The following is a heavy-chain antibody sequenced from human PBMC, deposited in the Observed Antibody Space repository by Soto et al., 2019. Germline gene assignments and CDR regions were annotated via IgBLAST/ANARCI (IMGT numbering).Heavy chain of an antibody. CDR1: GYKFTSYW. D-gene: IGHD6-13*01. J-gene: IGHJ6*02. V-gene: IGHV5-51*01. Sequence: PGESLKISCKGSGYKFTSYWIAWVRQMPGKGLEWMGIIYPTDSDSKYSPSFQGQVTMSADKSIGTAYLQWSSLKASDTAMYYCARVIASTGKLGFYFYAMDVWGQGTTVTVSS. CDR2: IYPTDSDS. CDR3: ARVIASTGKLGFYFYAMDV.